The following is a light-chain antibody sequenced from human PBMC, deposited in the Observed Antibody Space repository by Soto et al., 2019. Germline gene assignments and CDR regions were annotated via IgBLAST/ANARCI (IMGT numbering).Light chain of an antibody. CDR2: SAS. Sequence: DIQMTQSPSSVSASVGDRVTITCRASQAISTWLAWYQQNPGKAPKLLIYSASNLQSGVPSRFSGSGSRTEFTPANRSLQPEDFATYYCQQANSFPRTFGQGTKVEIK. CDR1: QAISTW. J-gene: IGKJ1*01. V-gene: IGKV1-12*01. CDR3: QQANSFPRT.